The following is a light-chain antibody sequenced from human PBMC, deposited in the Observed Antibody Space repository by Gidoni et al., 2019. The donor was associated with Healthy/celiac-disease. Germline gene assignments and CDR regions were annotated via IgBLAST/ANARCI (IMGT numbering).Light chain of an antibody. CDR2: KAS. J-gene: IGKJ1*01. Sequence: DIQMTQSPSTLSASVGDRVTITSRASQSISSWLAWYQQKPGKAPKLLIYKASSLESGVPSRFSGSGSGTEFTLTISSLQPDDFATYYCQHSWAFGQGTKVEIK. CDR1: QSISSW. V-gene: IGKV1-5*03. CDR3: QHSWA.